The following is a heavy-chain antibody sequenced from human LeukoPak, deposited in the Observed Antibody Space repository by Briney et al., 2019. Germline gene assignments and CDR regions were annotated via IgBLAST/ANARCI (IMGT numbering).Heavy chain of an antibody. CDR1: GFTFSSYA. Sequence: GGSLRLSCAASGFTFSSYAMHWVRQAPGKGLEYVSAISSNGGSTYYANSVKGRFTISRDNSKNTLYLQMNSLRAEDTAVYYCAKGGLDHYIVVVPAAIISFDYWGQGTLVTVSS. CDR2: ISSNGGST. CDR3: AKGGLDHYIVVVPAAIISFDY. D-gene: IGHD2-2*01. V-gene: IGHV3-64*01. J-gene: IGHJ4*02.